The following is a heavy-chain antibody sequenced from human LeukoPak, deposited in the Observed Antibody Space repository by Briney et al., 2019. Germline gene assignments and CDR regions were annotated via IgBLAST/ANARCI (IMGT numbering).Heavy chain of an antibody. V-gene: IGHV1-8*01. D-gene: IGHD2-2*01. CDR3: AREVVQAQDGYYYYGMDV. CDR1: GYTFTSYD. CDR2: MNPNSGNT. J-gene: IGHJ6*02. Sequence: ASVKVSCKASGYTFTSYDINWVRQATGQGLEWMGWMNPNSGNTGYAQKFQGRVTMTRNTSISTAYMELSSLRSEDTAVYYCAREVVQAQDGYYYYGMDVWGQGTTVTVSS.